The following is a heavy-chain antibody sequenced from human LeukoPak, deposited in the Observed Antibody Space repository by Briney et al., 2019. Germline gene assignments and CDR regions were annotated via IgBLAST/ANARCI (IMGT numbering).Heavy chain of an antibody. CDR2: IRSKANSYAT. CDR3: TRLNYYYYYMDV. CDR1: TFTLSGSA. Sequence: PGGSLRLSCAASTFTLSGSAIDSVRQASGKGLEWVGRIRSKANSYATAYAASVKGRFTISRDDSKNPAYLQMNSLKTEDTAVYYCTRLNYYYYYMDVWGKGTTVTVSS. J-gene: IGHJ6*03. V-gene: IGHV3-73*01.